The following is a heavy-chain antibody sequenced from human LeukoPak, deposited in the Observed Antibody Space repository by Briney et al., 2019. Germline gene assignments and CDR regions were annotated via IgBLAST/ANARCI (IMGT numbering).Heavy chain of an antibody. CDR2: IYYSGST. J-gene: IGHJ4*02. Sequence: TSETLSLTCAVYGGSFSGYYWSWIRQPPGKGLEWIGYIYYSGSTYYNPSLKSRVTISVDTSKNQFSLKLSSVTAADTAVYYCAREYNYYDSSGYLDYWGQGTLVTVSS. D-gene: IGHD3-22*01. CDR1: GGSFSGYY. CDR3: AREYNYYDSSGYLDY. V-gene: IGHV4-30-4*08.